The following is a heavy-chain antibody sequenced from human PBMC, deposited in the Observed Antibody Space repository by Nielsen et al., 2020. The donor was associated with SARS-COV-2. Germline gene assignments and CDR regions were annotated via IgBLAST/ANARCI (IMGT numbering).Heavy chain of an antibody. J-gene: IGHJ4*02. CDR2: IKEDGSEK. CDR1: GFTFSNYW. D-gene: IGHD7-27*01. V-gene: IGHV3-7*01. CDR3: ARARDLGY. Sequence: GGSLSLSCAASGFTFSNYWMSWARQAPGKGLEWVVNIKEDGSEKYYVDSVKGRFTISRDNAKNSLYLQMNSLRVEDTAVYYCARARDLGYWGQGTLVTVSS.